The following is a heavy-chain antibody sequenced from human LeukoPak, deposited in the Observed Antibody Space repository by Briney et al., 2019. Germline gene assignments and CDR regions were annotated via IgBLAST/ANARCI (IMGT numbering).Heavy chain of an antibody. CDR3: ARARGDYYDSSGYYSAFDY. J-gene: IGHJ4*02. D-gene: IGHD3-22*01. CDR1: GGPFSGYY. Sequence: SETLSLTCAVYGGPFSGYYWSWIRQPPGKGLEWIGEINHSGSANYNPSLKGRVTISVDMSKNQFSLELSSVTAADTAVYYCARARGDYYDSSGYYSAFDYWGQGTQVTVSS. CDR2: INHSGSA. V-gene: IGHV4-34*01.